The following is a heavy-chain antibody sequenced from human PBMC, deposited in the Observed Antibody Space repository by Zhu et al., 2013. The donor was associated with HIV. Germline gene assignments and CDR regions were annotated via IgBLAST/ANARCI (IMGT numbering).Heavy chain of an antibody. CDR1: GYTFTDHH. V-gene: IGHV1-2*02. J-gene: IGHJ4*02. Sequence: QVQLVQSGAEVKKPGTSVRVSCKTSGYTFTDHHLHWVRQTPGQGLEWMGWINPKSGGTSYANDFKARVTMTRDMSISTVYMELSRLTSDDTALYYCARGYSLGTWYNILGSGYYHDHWGRGTLVTVSS. D-gene: IGHD3-10*01. CDR3: ARGYSLGTWYNILGSGYYHDH. CDR2: INPKSGGT.